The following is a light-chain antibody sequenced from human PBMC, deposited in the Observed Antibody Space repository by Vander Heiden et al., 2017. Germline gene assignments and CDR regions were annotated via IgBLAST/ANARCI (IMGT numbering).Light chain of an antibody. CDR2: AAS. CDR3: QQSYTTPT. CDR1: QNISTS. V-gene: IGKV1-39*01. Sequence: DIQMTPSPSSLSASVGDRVTITCRASQNISTSLNWYQQKPGKAPELLIYAASSLQSGVPSRFSGSGFGTDFSLTISSLQPEDSAAYYCQQSYTTPTFGGGTKVEIK. J-gene: IGKJ4*01.